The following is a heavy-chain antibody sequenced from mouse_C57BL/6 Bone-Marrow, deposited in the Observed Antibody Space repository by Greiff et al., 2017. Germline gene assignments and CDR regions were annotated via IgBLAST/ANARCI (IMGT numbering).Heavy chain of an antibody. CDR1: DYTFTSYW. D-gene: IGHD2-5*01. V-gene: IGHV1-61*01. Sequence: VQLQQPGAELVRPGSSVKLSCKASDYTFTSYWMDWVKQRPGQGLEWIGNIYPSDSETHYNQKFKDKATLTVDKSSSTAYMQLSSLTSEDSAVYYCAYYSNSFAYWGQGTLVTVSA. CDR2: IYPSDSET. CDR3: AYYSNSFAY. J-gene: IGHJ3*01.